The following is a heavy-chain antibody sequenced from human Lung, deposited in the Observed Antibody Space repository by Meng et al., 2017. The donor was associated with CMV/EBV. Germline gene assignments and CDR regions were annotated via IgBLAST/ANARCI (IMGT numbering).Heavy chain of an antibody. V-gene: IGHV3-74*01. CDR1: GFPFSSYW. Sequence: SXAASGFPFSSYWMHWVRQAPGKGLVWVSRISSDGSSTIYADSVKGRFTISRDNAKNTLYLQMNSLRGEDTAVYYCARHRADYYFDYWGQGTLVTVSS. CDR2: ISSDGSST. CDR3: ARHRADYYFDY. J-gene: IGHJ4*02. D-gene: IGHD2-21*02.